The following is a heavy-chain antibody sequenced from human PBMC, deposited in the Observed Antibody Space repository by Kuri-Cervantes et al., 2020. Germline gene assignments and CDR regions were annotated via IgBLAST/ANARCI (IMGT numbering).Heavy chain of an antibody. Sequence: GESLKISCAASGFTFSSYWMSWVRQAPGKGLEWVANIKQDGSEKYYVDSVKGRFTISRDNAKNSLLLQMNSLRAEDTAVYYCTREAFFCDDYWGQGTLVTVSS. CDR1: GFTFSSYW. CDR3: TREAFFCDDY. CDR2: IKQDGSEK. D-gene: IGHD2/OR15-2a*01. J-gene: IGHJ4*02. V-gene: IGHV3-7*04.